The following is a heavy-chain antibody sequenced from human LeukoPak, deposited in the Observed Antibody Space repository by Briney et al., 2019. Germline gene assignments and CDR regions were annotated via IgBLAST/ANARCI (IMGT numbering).Heavy chain of an antibody. Sequence: SETLSLTCALYVGSFSGYYWSWIRHPPGKGVEWVGEINHSGSTNYNPSLKSRVTISVATSKNQYSMKLSAETAADSDVYYCASADPFDWLFLWGQGTLVTVSS. D-gene: IGHD3-9*01. CDR1: VGSFSGYY. J-gene: IGHJ4*02. CDR2: INHSGST. V-gene: IGHV4-34*01. CDR3: ASADPFDWLFL.